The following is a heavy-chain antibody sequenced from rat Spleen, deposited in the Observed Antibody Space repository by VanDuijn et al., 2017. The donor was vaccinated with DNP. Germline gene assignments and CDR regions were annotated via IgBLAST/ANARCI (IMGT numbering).Heavy chain of an antibody. J-gene: IGHJ2*01. V-gene: IGHV3-1*01. CDR3: ARWTRYFDY. CDR2: ISYSGST. D-gene: IGHD1-7*01. CDR1: GYSITSNY. Sequence: EVQLQESGSGLVKPSQSLSLTCSVTGYSITSNYWGWIRKFPGNKMEYIGHISYSGSTNYNPSLRSRISITRDTSKNHFFLHLNSVTTEDTATYYCARWTRYFDYCGQGVMVTVSS.